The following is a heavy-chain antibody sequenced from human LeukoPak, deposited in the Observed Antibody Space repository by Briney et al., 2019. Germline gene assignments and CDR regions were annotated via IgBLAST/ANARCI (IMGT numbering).Heavy chain of an antibody. J-gene: IGHJ1*01. V-gene: IGHV1-69*13. Sequence: EASVKVSCKASGGTSSNYAINWVRQAPGQGLEWMGGIIPIFGTANYAQKFQGRVTITADESTSTVYMELSSLRSEDTAVYYCARVGSLTAEYFQHWGQGTLVTVSS. CDR3: ARVGSLTAEYFQH. D-gene: IGHD3-9*01. CDR1: GGTSSNYA. CDR2: IIPIFGTA.